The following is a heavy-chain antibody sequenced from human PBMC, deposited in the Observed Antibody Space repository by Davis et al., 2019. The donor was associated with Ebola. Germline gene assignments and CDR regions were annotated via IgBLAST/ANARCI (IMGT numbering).Heavy chain of an antibody. CDR2: TYYSFKWYY. Sequence: LRLSCAISGDSVSSGGWNWIRQSPSRGLEWLGRTYYSFKWYYDYAVSVKSRISINPDTSKNQFSLQLNSVTPEDTALYYCTRGWLRGGMDVWGEGTTVTV. CDR3: TRGWLRGGMDV. V-gene: IGHV6-1*01. D-gene: IGHD5-18*01. CDR1: GDSVSSGG. J-gene: IGHJ6*02.